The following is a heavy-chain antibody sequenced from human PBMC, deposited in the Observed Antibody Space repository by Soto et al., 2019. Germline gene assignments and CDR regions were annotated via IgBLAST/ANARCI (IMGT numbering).Heavy chain of an antibody. D-gene: IGHD3-22*01. J-gene: IGHJ3*02. CDR1: GASISNYY. V-gene: IGHV4-59*01. CDR3: ARDQGKDNYDRSASYSDAFDI. CDR2: ISYSGTT. Sequence: QVQLQESGPGLVKPSETLSLTCTVSGASISNYYWTWIRQSPGKGLEWIGYISYSGTTNYNPSLKSRVTISADSSRSQFSLNLSAMTAEDTAMYYCARDQGKDNYDRSASYSDAFDIWGQGTMVTVSS.